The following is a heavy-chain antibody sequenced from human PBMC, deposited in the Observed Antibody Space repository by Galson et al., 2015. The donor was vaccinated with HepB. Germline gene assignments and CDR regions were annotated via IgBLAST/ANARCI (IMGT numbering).Heavy chain of an antibody. V-gene: IGHV3-48*04. Sequence: SLRLSCAASGFTFSRFGMNWVRQAPGKGLEWVSYISSSRTTIYYADSVKGRFTISRDNAKNSLYLQMNSLRAEDTAVYYCARSTTMTAINWFDPWAREPWSPSPQ. CDR1: GFTFSRFG. CDR2: ISSSRTTI. CDR3: ARSTTMTAINWFDP. D-gene: IGHD4-17*01. J-gene: IGHJ5*02.